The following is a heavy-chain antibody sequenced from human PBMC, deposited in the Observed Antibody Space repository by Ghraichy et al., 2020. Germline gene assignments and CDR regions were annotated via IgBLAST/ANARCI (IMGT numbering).Heavy chain of an antibody. CDR1: GGSISSYY. CDR2: IYYSGST. CDR3: ARVLALSDDSSGYFAFDI. V-gene: IGHV4-59*01. Sequence: SETLSLTCTVSGGSISSYYWSWIRQPPGKGLEWIGYIYYSGSTNYNPSLKSRVTISVDTSKNQFSLKLSSVTAADTAVYYCARVLALSDDSSGYFAFDIWGQGTMVTVSS. J-gene: IGHJ3*02. D-gene: IGHD3-22*01.